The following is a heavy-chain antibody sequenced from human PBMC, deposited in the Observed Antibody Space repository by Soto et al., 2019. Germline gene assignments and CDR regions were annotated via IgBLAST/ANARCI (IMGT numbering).Heavy chain of an antibody. CDR2: INAGNGNT. CDR3: ARDPGAILTGYESHYYGMDV. V-gene: IGHV1-3*01. Sequence: ASVKVSFKASGYTFTSYAMHWVRQAPGQRLEWMGWINAGNGNTKYSQKFQGRVTITRDTSASTAYMELSSLRSEDTAVYYCARDPGAILTGYESHYYGMDVWGQGTTVTVSS. D-gene: IGHD3-9*01. J-gene: IGHJ6*02. CDR1: GYTFTSYA.